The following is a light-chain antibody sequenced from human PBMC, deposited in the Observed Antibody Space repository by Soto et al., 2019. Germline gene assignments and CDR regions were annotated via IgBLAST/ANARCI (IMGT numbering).Light chain of an antibody. J-gene: IGKJ1*01. CDR1: QSISSW. Sequence: DIQMTQSPSTLSASVVDRVTITCLASQSISSWLAWYQQKPGKAPKLLIYDASSLQSGVPSRFSGSGSGTEFTLTISSLQPDDFATYYCQQHKTFSWTFGQGTKVDIK. V-gene: IGKV1-5*01. CDR2: DAS. CDR3: QQHKTFSWT.